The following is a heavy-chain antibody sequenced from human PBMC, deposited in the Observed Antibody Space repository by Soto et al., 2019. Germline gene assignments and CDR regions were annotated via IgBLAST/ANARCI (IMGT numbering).Heavy chain of an antibody. J-gene: IGHJ6*02. Sequence: QVQLVQSGDEVKKPGASVKVSCKASGYIFVNYGIAWVRQAPGQGLEWMGWISPYTGNTHSATKVQGRLTMTTDTSTSTAYMDVGSLTSDDTAVYYCVMVDNYVTPTPQDVWGQGTTATVSS. V-gene: IGHV1-18*01. CDR2: ISPYTGNT. D-gene: IGHD3-16*01. CDR3: VMVDNYVTPTPQDV. CDR1: GYIFVNYG.